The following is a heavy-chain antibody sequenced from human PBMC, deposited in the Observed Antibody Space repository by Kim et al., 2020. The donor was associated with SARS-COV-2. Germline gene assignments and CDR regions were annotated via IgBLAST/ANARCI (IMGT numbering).Heavy chain of an antibody. CDR3: AKGGSWNWFDP. V-gene: IGHV3-53*04. CDR1: GFTVSSHY. D-gene: IGHD6-13*01. J-gene: IGHJ5*02. CDR2: IYSGGST. Sequence: GGSLRLSCAASGFTVSSHYMSWVRQAPGKGLEWVSVIYSGGSTYYADSVKGRFTISRHDSKNTLYLQMNSLRTEDTAVYYCAKGGSWNWFDPWGQGTLVTVSS.